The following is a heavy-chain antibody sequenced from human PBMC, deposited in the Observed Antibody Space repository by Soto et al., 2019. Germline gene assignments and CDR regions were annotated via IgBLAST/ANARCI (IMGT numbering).Heavy chain of an antibody. J-gene: IGHJ5*02. D-gene: IGHD3-10*01. CDR2: INAGNGNT. CDR3: ARDSHGSGGNNWFDP. V-gene: IGHV1-3*01. CDR1: GYTFTSYA. Sequence: ASVKVSCKASGYTFTSYAMHWVRQAPGQRLEWMGWINAGNGNTKYSQKFQGRVTITRDTSASTAYMELSSLRSEDTAVYYCARDSHGSGGNNWFDPWGQGTLVTVSS.